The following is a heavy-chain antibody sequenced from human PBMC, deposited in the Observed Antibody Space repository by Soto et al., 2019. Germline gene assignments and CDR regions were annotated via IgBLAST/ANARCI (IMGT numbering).Heavy chain of an antibody. D-gene: IGHD2-15*01. CDR3: ASESRYWSGGSCYGLPGIDY. J-gene: IGHJ4*02. V-gene: IGHV1-69*12. CDR1: GGTFSSYA. CDR2: IIPVFGKA. Sequence: QVQLVQSGAEVKKPGSSVKVSCKASGGTFSSYAISWVRQAPGQGLEWMGGIIPVFGKANYAQKFQCRVTITADESTSTDYREQSRQRCEDTAASYCASESRYWSGGSCYGLPGIDYWGQGTLVTVSS.